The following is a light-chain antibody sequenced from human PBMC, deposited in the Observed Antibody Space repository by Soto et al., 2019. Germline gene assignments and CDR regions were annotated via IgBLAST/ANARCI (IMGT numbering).Light chain of an antibody. V-gene: IGKV3-20*01. J-gene: IGKJ1*01. CDR3: QQSGSSSWT. CDR2: GAT. CDR1: QSISNNF. Sequence: DIVLTQSPGTLSLSPGAAATLSCRASQSISNNFLTWYQQKPGQAPRLLIYGATSRATGIPDRLSGSGSGTDFTLTISRLEPEDFAVYYCQQSGSSSWTFGQGTKVEIK.